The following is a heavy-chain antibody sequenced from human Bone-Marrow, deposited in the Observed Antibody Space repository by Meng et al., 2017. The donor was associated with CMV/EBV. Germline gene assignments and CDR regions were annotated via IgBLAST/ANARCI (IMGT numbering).Heavy chain of an antibody. Sequence: GESLKISCVASGFTFSSHAMSWVRQAPGKGLEWVSGFSRNGEGTYYADSVRGRFTISRDISKNTLYLQMNSLRAEDTAIYYCAKAGRDGYNGLLDYCGQGALVTVSS. J-gene: IGHJ4*02. D-gene: IGHD5-24*01. CDR1: GFTFSSHA. CDR3: AKAGRDGYNGLLDY. CDR2: FSRNGEGT. V-gene: IGHV3-23*01.